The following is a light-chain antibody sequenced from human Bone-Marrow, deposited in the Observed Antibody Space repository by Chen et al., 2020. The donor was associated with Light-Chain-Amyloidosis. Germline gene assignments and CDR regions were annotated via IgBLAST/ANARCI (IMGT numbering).Light chain of an antibody. V-gene: IGLV3-21*02. CDR1: NIGSTS. Sequence: SYVLTQPSSVSVAQGQTATIACVGNNIGSTSVHGYQQTPGQAPLLVVYDDSDRPSGIPERLAGSNSGNTATLTISRVEAGDDADYYCQVWDRSSDRPVFGGGTKLTVL. CDR3: QVWDRSSDRPV. J-gene: IGLJ3*02. CDR2: DDS.